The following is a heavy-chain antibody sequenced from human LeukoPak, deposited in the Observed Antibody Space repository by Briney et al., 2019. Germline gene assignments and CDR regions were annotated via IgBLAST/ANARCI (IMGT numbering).Heavy chain of an antibody. CDR2: INPNSGRT. CDR3: ARGTYYDSSAYSGVRLFDY. D-gene: IGHD3-22*01. V-gene: IGHV1-2*02. Sequence: ASGKVSCEASGYTFTGYYMHWVRQAPGQGLEWMGWINPNSGRTNYAQKFQGRVTMTGDTSISTAYMELTRLTSDDTAVYYCARGTYYDSSAYSGVRLFDYWGQGTLVTVSS. CDR1: GYTFTGYY. J-gene: IGHJ4*02.